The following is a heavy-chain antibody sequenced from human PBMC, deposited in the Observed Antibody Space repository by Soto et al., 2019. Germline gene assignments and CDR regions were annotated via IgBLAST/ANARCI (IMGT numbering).Heavy chain of an antibody. Sequence: ASVKVSCKASGYTFTSYGISWVRQAPGQGLEWMGWISAYNGNKNYAQKLQGRVTMTTDTSTSTAYMELRSLRSDDTAVYYCARDIVLMVYAIPDYYYYGMDVWGQGTTVTVSS. D-gene: IGHD2-8*01. CDR3: ARDIVLMVYAIPDYYYYGMDV. CDR2: ISAYNGNK. J-gene: IGHJ6*02. V-gene: IGHV1-18*01. CDR1: GYTFTSYG.